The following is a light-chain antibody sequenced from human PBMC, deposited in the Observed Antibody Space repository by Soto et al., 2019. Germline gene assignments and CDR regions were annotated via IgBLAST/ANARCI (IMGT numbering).Light chain of an antibody. V-gene: IGKV1-8*01. Sequence: AIRMTQSPSSLSASTGARVTITCRASQGISSYLAWYQQKPGKSPKLLIYAASTLQSGVPSRFSGSGSGTDFTLTISCLQSEDFATYYCQQYYSYPPGTFGPGTKVDIK. CDR2: AAS. J-gene: IGKJ3*01. CDR1: QGISSY. CDR3: QQYYSYPPGT.